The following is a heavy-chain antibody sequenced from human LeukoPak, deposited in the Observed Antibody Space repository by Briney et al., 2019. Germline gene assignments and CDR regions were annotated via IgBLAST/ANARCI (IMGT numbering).Heavy chain of an antibody. V-gene: IGHV4-59*01. Sequence: SETLSLTCTVSGGSISSYYWSWIRQPPGKGLEWIGYIYYSGSTNYNPSLKSRVTISVDTSKNQFSLKLSSVTAADTAVYYCASLGGHDYGDPEYHYGMDVWGQGTTVTVSS. J-gene: IGHJ6*02. CDR1: GGSISSYY. D-gene: IGHD4-17*01. CDR2: IYYSGST. CDR3: ASLGGHDYGDPEYHYGMDV.